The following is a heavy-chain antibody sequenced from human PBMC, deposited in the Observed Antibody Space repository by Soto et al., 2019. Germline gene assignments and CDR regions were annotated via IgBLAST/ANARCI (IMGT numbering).Heavy chain of an antibody. CDR2: TSYDGSKK. Sequence: QVQLVESGGGVVQPGRSLRLSCAASGYIFSNYGMHWVRQAPGKGLEGVAVTSYDGSKKYYADSVKGRFTISKDNSKNAVYLQMNSLRIKDTAVYYCAKWGLSGHGMDVWGQGTTVTVSS. CDR3: AKWGLSGHGMDV. CDR1: GYIFSNYG. V-gene: IGHV3-30*18. J-gene: IGHJ6*02. D-gene: IGHD7-27*01.